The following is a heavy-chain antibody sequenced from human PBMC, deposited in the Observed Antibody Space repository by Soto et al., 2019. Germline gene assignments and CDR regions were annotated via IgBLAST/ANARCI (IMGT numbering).Heavy chain of an antibody. V-gene: IGHV1-69*13. CDR1: GGTFSSYA. D-gene: IGHD2-21*02. CDR2: IIPIFGTA. J-gene: IGHJ4*02. Sequence: GASVKVSCKASGGTFSSYAISWVRQAPGQGLEWMGGIIPIFGTANYAQKFQGRVTITADESTSTAYMELSSLRSEDTAVYYCARVGGAYCGGDCYPTGNDFDCWGQGTLVTVSS. CDR3: ARVGGAYCGGDCYPTGNDFDC.